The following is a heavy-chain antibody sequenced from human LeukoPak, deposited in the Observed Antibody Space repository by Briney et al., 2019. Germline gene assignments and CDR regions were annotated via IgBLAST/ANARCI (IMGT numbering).Heavy chain of an antibody. CDR3: TRDLLELLNIYYYYYMDV. D-gene: IGHD1-7*01. CDR2: IRSKAYGGTT. CDR1: GFPFGDYA. V-gene: IGHV3-49*03. Sequence: PGGSLSLSCTASGFPFGDYAMSWFRQAPGKGLEWVGFIRSKAYGGTTEYAASVKGRFTISRDDSKSIAYLQMNSLKTEDTAVYYCTRDLLELLNIYYYYYMDVWGKGTTVTVSS. J-gene: IGHJ6*03.